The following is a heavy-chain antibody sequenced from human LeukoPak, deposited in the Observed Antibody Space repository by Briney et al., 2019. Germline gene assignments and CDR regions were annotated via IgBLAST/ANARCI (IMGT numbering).Heavy chain of an antibody. D-gene: IGHD2-2*01. CDR1: GFTFSSYS. V-gene: IGHV3-21*01. J-gene: IGHJ3*02. CDR3: ARGRRDIVVVPAAAAFDI. Sequence: GGSLRLSCAASGFTFSSYSMNWVRQAPGKGLESVSSISSSSSYIYYAASVKGRFTISRDNAKNSLYLQRNSRRAEDTAVYYWARGRRDIVVVPAAAAFDIWGEGTMVTVSS. CDR2: ISSSSSYI.